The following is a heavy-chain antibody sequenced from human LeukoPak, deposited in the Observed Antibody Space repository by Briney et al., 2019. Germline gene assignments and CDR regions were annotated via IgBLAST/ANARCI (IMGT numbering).Heavy chain of an antibody. Sequence: PSETLSLTCTVPGVSISSNYGGWVRQPPGKGLEWLGYIYIGGRTNYNPSLKSRVSISVDTSKNQFSLKVTSVTAADTAVYYCATLRDGYEFDYWGQGTLVTVSS. D-gene: IGHD5-24*01. V-gene: IGHV4-59*01. CDR1: GVSISSNY. J-gene: IGHJ4*02. CDR2: IYIGGRT. CDR3: ATLRDGYEFDY.